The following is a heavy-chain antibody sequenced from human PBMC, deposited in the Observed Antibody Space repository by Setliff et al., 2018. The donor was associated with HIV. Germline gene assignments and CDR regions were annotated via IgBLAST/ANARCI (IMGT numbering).Heavy chain of an antibody. J-gene: IGHJ4*02. CDR1: GGSISRGSYY. CDR2: IYTNGNT. Sequence: TLSLTCTVSGGSISRGSYYWSRIRQPAGKGLEWIGRIYTNGNTNYNPSLRSRVTISIDTPKNQFSLNLRSVTAADTAVYYCARDPPGYGDSKDYWGQGKLVTSPQ. D-gene: IGHD4-17*01. V-gene: IGHV4-61*02. CDR3: ARDPPGYGDSKDY.